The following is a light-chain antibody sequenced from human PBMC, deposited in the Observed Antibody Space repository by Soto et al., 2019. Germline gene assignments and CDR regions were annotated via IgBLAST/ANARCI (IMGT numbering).Light chain of an antibody. V-gene: IGLV2-14*01. J-gene: IGLJ2*01. CDR1: SSDVGGYNY. Sequence: QSALTQPASVSGSPGQSITISCTGTSSDVGGYNYVSWYQQHPVKAPKLMIYGVSNRPSVVSNRFSGSKSCNTTSLIISGVLAEYEVDYYCRSYTSRSTLLLFCGGTKLTVL. CDR3: RSYTSRSTLLL. CDR2: GVS.